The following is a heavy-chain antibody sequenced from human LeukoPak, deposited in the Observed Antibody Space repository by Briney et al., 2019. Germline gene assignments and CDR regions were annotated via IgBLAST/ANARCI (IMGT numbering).Heavy chain of an antibody. J-gene: IGHJ3*01. CDR2: IKQDGGEK. D-gene: IGHD1-26*01. CDR3: ARDHLREGATGASEV. Sequence: GGSLRLSCAASRFTFSNYWMSWVRQAPGKGLEWVANIKQDGGEKNYVDSVKGRFTISRDNAKNSLYLQMNSLRVEDTAVYYCARDHLREGATGASEVWGQGTMVTVSS. V-gene: IGHV3-7*05. CDR1: RFTFSNYW.